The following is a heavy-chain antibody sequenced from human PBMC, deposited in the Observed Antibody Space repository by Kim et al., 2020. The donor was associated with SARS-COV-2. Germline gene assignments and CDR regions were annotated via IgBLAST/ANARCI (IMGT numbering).Heavy chain of an antibody. CDR2: IHSSGSP. D-gene: IGHD1-1*01. J-gene: IGHJ4*02. CDR1: SGSINSGDYY. Sequence: SETLSLTCTVSSGSINSGDYYWNWIRQAPGKGLEWVGYIHSSGSPYYNPSLRGRLTISIDTSNDQFSLRLSSVTAADTAVYYCSRDGRRHAHDAFDYWGQGILVTVSS. CDR3: SRDGRRHAHDAFDY. V-gene: IGHV4-30-4*01.